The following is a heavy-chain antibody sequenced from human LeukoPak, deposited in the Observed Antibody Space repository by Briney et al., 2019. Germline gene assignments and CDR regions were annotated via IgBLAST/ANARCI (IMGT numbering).Heavy chain of an antibody. J-gene: IGHJ4*02. CDR2: IKQDGSEK. V-gene: IGHV3-7*01. D-gene: IGHD3-9*01. CDR1: GFTFSSYW. CDR3: ARVGEEYYDILTGYQN. Sequence: GGSLRLSCAASGFTFSSYWMSWVRQAPGKGLEWVANIKQDGSEKYYVDSVKGRFTISRDNAKNTLYLQMNSLRAEDTAVYYCARVGEEYYDILTGYQNWGQGTLVTVSS.